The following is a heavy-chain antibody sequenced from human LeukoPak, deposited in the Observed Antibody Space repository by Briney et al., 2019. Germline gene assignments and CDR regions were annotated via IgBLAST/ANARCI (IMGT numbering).Heavy chain of an antibody. D-gene: IGHD1/OR15-1a*01. CDR2: IYSSGYT. CDR1: GGAIRSHY. V-gene: IGHV4-4*07. Sequence: SETLSLTCTVSGGAIRSHYWNWIRQPAGKGLEWIGRIYSSGYTNDNPFFKSRITMSVDMSKNQFSLRLNSVTAADTAVYYCARGEHSVDSWGQGMLVTVSS. J-gene: IGHJ4*02. CDR3: ARGEHSVDS.